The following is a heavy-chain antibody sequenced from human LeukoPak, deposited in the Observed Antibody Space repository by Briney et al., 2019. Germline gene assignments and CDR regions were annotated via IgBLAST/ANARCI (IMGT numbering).Heavy chain of an antibody. Sequence: ASVKVSCKASGGTFISYAISWVRQAPGQGLEWMGGIIPIFGTANYAQKCQGRVTITADESTSAAYMERSSRRSEDTAVYYCASWAGGYSSSSYYYYYYMDVWGKGTTVTVSS. CDR3: ASWAGGYSSSSYYYYYYMDV. J-gene: IGHJ6*03. D-gene: IGHD6-6*01. V-gene: IGHV1-69*13. CDR2: IIPIFGTA. CDR1: GGTFISYA.